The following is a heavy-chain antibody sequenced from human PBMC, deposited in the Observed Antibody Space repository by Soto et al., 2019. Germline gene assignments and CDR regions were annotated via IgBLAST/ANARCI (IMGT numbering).Heavy chain of an antibody. J-gene: IGHJ4*02. D-gene: IGHD2-15*01. CDR2: INPSGGDT. CDR3: ARAVVMVAALDY. CDR1: VYTFTNYY. V-gene: IGHV1-46*03. Sequence: GASVKVSCKASVYTFTNYYMHWVRQAPGQRIEWMGMINPSGGDTSYAQRKQGRVTMTSDTSTGTVYMELSSLRSEDTAVYYCARAVVMVAALDYWGQGTLVTSPQ.